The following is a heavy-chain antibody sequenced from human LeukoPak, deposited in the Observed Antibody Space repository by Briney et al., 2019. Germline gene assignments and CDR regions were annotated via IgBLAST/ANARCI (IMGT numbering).Heavy chain of an antibody. Sequence: ASVKVSCKASGYTFTSYAMNWVRQAPGQGLEWMGWINTNTGNPTYAQGYTGRFVFSLDTSVSTAYLQISSLKAEDTAVCYCARDPLYYYDSSGYYSGLDYWGQGTLVTVSS. D-gene: IGHD3-22*01. CDR1: GYTFTSYA. V-gene: IGHV7-4-1*02. CDR2: INTNTGNP. CDR3: ARDPLYYYDSSGYYSGLDY. J-gene: IGHJ4*02.